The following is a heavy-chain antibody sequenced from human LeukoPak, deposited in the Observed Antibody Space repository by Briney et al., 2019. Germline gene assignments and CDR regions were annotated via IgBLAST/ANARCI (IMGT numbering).Heavy chain of an antibody. CDR1: GYTFTGYY. Sequence: ASVWPSGKASGYTFTGYYMHWVRQAPGQGLEWMGWINPNSGGTNYAQKFQGRVTMTRDTSISTTYMELSRLRSDDTAVYYCARDPGGSTTSNWFAHWNRPPLVTVSS. J-gene: IGHJ5*01. CDR3: ARDPGGSTTSNWFAH. D-gene: IGHD2-2*01. CDR2: INPNSGGT. V-gene: IGHV1-2*02.